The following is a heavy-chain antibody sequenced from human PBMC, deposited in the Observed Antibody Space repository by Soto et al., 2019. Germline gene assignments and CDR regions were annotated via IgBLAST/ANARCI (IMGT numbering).Heavy chain of an antibody. CDR1: EFTFSSYP. CDR2: VSYDGSNN. CDR3: ARDRRGAFDI. Sequence: QVQLVESGGGVVQPGRSLRLSCAASEFTFSSYPMHWVRQATGKGLEWVAVVSYDGSNNYYADSVKGRCTISRDNSKNTVYLQMNSLRAEDTAVYYCARDRRGAFDIWGQRTMVTVSS. V-gene: IGHV3-30-3*01. J-gene: IGHJ3*02.